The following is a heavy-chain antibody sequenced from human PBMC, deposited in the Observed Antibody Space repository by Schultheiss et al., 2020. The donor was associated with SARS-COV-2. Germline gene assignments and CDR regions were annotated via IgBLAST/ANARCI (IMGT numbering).Heavy chain of an antibody. CDR1: GYTFTSYG. V-gene: IGHV1-69*13. CDR3: ARAYDFWSGYRENDAFDI. CDR2: IIPFFGAT. Sequence: SVKVSCKASGYTFTSYGISWVRQAPGQGLEWMGGIIPFFGATQYAQKFQGRVTITADESTSTAYMELSSLRSEDTAVYYCARAYDFWSGYRENDAFDIWGQGTMVTVSS. J-gene: IGHJ3*02. D-gene: IGHD3-3*01.